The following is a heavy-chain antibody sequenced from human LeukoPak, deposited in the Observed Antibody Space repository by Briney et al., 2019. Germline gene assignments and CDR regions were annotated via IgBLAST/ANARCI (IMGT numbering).Heavy chain of an antibody. CDR2: IYYSGST. CDR3: ARAEEAAAGFINWFDY. Sequence: SETLSLTCTVSGGSISSYYWSWIRQPPGKGLEWIGYIYYSGSTNYNPSLKSRVTISVDTSKNQFSLKLSSVTAADTAVYYCARAEEAAAGFINWFDYWGQGTLVTVSS. D-gene: IGHD6-13*01. CDR1: GGSISSYY. J-gene: IGHJ4*02. V-gene: IGHV4-59*01.